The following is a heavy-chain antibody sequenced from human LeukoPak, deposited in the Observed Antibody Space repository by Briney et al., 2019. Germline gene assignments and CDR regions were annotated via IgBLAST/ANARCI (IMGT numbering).Heavy chain of an antibody. Sequence: GASVKVSCKASGDTFSGYAISWVRQAPGQGLEWMGGIIPIFGTANYTQKFQGRVTITADESTSTAYMELSSLRSEDTAVYYCARGRMADTYVFDYWGQGTLVTVSS. J-gene: IGHJ4*02. CDR2: IIPIFGTA. V-gene: IGHV1-69*13. CDR1: GDTFSGYA. D-gene: IGHD6-19*01. CDR3: ARGRMADTYVFDY.